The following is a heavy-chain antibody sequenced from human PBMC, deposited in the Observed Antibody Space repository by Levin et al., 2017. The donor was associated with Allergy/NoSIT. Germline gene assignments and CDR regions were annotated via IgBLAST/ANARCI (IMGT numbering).Heavy chain of an antibody. CDR1: GYNFTRYW. Sequence: GESLKISCSNSGYNFTRYWIGWVRQVSGKGLELMSIIYAGNSETRYSPSFQGQVTISVDKSISTAYLQWSSLKASDTAIYYCARQRNPVTSYDAFDVWGQGTMVTVSS. V-gene: IGHV5-51*01. CDR3: ARQRNPVTSYDAFDV. D-gene: IGHD4-17*01. J-gene: IGHJ3*01. CDR2: IYAGNSET.